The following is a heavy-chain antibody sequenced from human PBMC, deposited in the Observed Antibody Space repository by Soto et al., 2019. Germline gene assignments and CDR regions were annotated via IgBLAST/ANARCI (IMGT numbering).Heavy chain of an antibody. CDR1: GFTFSNYA. D-gene: IGHD2-2*01. CDR3: AKNQPSWATRAAFDY. CDR2: ISGGSGDST. V-gene: IGHV3-23*01. Sequence: LRLSCAASGFTFSNYAMNWVRQAPGKGLEWVSGISGGSGDSTFYADSVKGRFTISRDNSKNTPHLQMNSLRTEDTAVYYCAKNQPSWATRAAFDYWGQGTLVTVSS. J-gene: IGHJ4*02.